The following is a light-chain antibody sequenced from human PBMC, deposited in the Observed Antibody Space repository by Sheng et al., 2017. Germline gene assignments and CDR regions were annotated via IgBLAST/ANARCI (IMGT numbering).Light chain of an antibody. J-gene: IGKJ5*01. CDR1: QSISTW. CDR2: AAS. Sequence: IQMTQSPSYVSASVGDRVIITCRASQSISTWLAWYQQKPGEAPKVVVYAASTLSSGVPSRFSGSGAGTSFTLTIDPLQPEDFATYYCQQANSLPVTFGQGTRLEI. CDR3: QQANSLPVT. V-gene: IGKV1-12*01.